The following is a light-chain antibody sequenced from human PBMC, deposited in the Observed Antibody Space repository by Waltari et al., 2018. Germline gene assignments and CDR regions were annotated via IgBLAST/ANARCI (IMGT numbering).Light chain of an antibody. J-gene: IGKJ5*01. V-gene: IGKV1-33*01. CDR3: QQYDDVPIT. Sequence: DIQMTQSPASLSPSVGDRVDIPCQATRDIPNFLGWFQQKSGRTPRLLIYESSILDTGVPSRFSGRGSGTHFTLTINDVQPEDSATYFCQQYDDVPITFGQVTRLDI. CDR1: RDIPNF. CDR2: ESS.